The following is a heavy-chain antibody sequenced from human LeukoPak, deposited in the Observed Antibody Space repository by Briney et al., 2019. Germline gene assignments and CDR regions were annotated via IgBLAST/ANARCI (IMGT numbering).Heavy chain of an antibody. J-gene: IGHJ4*02. CDR3: ATGYCSSTSCSTTDY. CDR1: GFTFSSYS. CDR2: ISSSSSYI. D-gene: IGHD2-2*01. Sequence: GGSLRLSCAASGFTFSSYSMNWVRQAPGKGLEWVSSISSSSSYIYYADSVKGRFTISRDNAKNSLYLQMNSLRAEDTAVYYCATGYCSSTSCSTTDYWGQGTLVTVSS. V-gene: IGHV3-21*01.